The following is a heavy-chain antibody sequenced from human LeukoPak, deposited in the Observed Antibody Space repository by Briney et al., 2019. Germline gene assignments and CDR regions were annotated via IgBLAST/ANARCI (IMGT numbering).Heavy chain of an antibody. D-gene: IGHD2-8*01. Sequence: SETLSLTCAVYGGSFSGYYWSWIRQPPGKGLEWIGEINHSGSTNYNPSLKSRVTISVDTSKNQFSLKLSSVTAADTAVYYCARVGTNRPFDIWGQGTMVTVSS. CDR2: INHSGST. J-gene: IGHJ3*02. CDR3: ARVGTNRPFDI. CDR1: GGSFSGYY. V-gene: IGHV4-34*01.